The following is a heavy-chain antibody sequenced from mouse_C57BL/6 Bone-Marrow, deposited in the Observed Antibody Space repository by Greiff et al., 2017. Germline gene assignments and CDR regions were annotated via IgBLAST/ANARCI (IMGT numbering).Heavy chain of an antibody. CDR2: INPSNGGT. CDR3: AREGSTVVATYWYFDV. Sequence: QVQLKQPGTELVKPGASVKLSCKASGYTFTSYWMHWVKQRPGQGLEWIGNINPSNGGTNYNEKFKSKATLTVDKSSSTAYMQLSSLTSEDSAVYYCAREGSTVVATYWYFDVWGTGTTVTVSS. CDR1: GYTFTSYW. J-gene: IGHJ1*03. V-gene: IGHV1-53*01. D-gene: IGHD1-1*01.